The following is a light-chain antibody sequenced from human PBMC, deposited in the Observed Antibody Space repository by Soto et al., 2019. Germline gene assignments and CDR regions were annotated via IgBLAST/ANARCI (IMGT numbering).Light chain of an antibody. CDR2: DAS. J-gene: IGKJ1*01. CDR3: QQYNSLWT. V-gene: IGKV1-5*01. CDR1: QSISSW. Sequence: DIQMTQSPSTLSASVGDRVTITCRASQSISSWLAWYQQKPGKAPKLLVYDASTLQSGVASRFSGSGSGTEFTLTISSLQPDDFATYYCQQYNSLWTFGQGTKVDI.